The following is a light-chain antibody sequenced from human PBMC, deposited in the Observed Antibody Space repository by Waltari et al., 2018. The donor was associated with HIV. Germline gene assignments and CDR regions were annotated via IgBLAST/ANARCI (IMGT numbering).Light chain of an antibody. Sequence: SYVLTQPPSVSVAPGQTASITCGGNNIGSKGVHWYKQKPGQAPVLVVYDDSGRPSRIPERFSGSNSGNTATLTISTVEAGDEADYYCQVCDTSNDHPYVFGTGTKVTVL. J-gene: IGLJ1*01. CDR1: NIGSKG. V-gene: IGLV3-21*02. CDR3: QVCDTSNDHPYV. CDR2: DDS.